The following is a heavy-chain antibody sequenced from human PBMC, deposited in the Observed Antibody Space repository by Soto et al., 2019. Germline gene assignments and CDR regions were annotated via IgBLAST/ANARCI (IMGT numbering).Heavy chain of an antibody. CDR3: ARRARAVRGVIPFDY. D-gene: IGHD3-10*01. CDR1: CGSISSSSYY. Sequence: SETLSLTCTVSCGSISSSSYYWGWIRQPPGKGLEWIGSIHYSGSTYYNPSLKSRVTISVDTSKNQFSLKLSSVTAADTAVYYCARRARAVRGVIPFDYWGQGTLVTVSS. V-gene: IGHV4-39*01. J-gene: IGHJ4*02. CDR2: IHYSGST.